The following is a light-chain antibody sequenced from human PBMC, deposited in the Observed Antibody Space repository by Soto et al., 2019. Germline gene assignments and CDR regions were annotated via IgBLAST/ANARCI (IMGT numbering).Light chain of an antibody. CDR1: SSDVGYYKF. CDR3: CSYVGSCSWV. Sequence: QSALTQPRSVSGSPGQSVTISCSGTSSDVGYYKFVSWYQQHPGKAPKLMIYDVSKWPSGVPDRFSGSKSGNTASLTISGLQAEDEADYYCCSYVGSCSWVSGGGTKLTVL. V-gene: IGLV2-11*01. CDR2: DVS. J-gene: IGLJ3*02.